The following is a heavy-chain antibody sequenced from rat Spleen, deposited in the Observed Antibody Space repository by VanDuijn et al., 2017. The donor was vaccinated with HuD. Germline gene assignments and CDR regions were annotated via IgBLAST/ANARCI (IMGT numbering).Heavy chain of an antibody. J-gene: IGHJ2*01. D-gene: IGHD4-3*01. V-gene: IGHV4-2*01. CDR2: INKDSSTK. Sequence: EVKLVESGGGLVQPGRSLKLSCVASGFNFNDHWMGWVRQAPGKGLEWIAEINKDSSTKKYIPSLKDKFTISRDNAQNTLYLQMTKLGSDDTAIYYCAREDFGVRFWGQGVMVTVSS. CDR3: AREDFGVRF. CDR1: GFNFNDHW.